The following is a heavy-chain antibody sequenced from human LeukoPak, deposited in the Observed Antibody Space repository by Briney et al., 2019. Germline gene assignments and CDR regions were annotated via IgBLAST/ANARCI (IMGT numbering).Heavy chain of an antibody. D-gene: IGHD2-21*01. CDR3: VRYEALWRLDY. V-gene: IGHV3-74*03. CDR1: GFTFSDHW. J-gene: IGHJ4*02. CDR2: INERGRDT. Sequence: PGGSLRLSCAASGFTFSDHWMHWVRKTPGKGLVWVSRINERGRDTMYADSVKGRFTISRDNAKNTVYLQMNSLRAEGTGVYYSVRYEALWRLDYWGQGTLVTVSS.